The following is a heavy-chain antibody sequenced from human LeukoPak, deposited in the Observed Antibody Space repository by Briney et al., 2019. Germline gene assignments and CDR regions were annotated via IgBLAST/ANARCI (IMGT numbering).Heavy chain of an antibody. CDR2: ISSSSSTI. CDR1: GFTFTTYA. D-gene: IGHD6-6*01. Sequence: GSLRLSCAASGFTFTTYAMNWVRQAPGKGLEWISYISSSSSTIYYADSVKGRFTISRDNAKNSLYLQMNSLRAEDTAVYYCTRGGAARPDYWGQGTLVTVSS. CDR3: TRGGAARPDY. V-gene: IGHV3-48*01. J-gene: IGHJ4*02.